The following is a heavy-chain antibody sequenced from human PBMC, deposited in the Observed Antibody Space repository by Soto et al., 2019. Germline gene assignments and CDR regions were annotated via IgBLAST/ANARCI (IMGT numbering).Heavy chain of an antibody. CDR3: ARTQSVFDY. J-gene: IGHJ4*02. CDR2: TYYRSKWYN. V-gene: IGHV6-1*01. CDR1: GDSVSSRSAA. Sequence: SQTLSLTCAISGDSVSSRSAACNWIRQSPSRGLEWLGRTYYRSKWYNEYAVSVKSRITINPDTSKNQFSLQLNSVTPEDTAMYFCARTQSVFDYWGQGTQVTVSS.